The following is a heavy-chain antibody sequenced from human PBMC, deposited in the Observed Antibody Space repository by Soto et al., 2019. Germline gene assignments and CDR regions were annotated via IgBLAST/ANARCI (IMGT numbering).Heavy chain of an antibody. V-gene: IGHV1-18*01. Sequence: QVQLVQSGAEVKKPGASVKVSCKASGYTFTSYGISWVRQAPGQGLEWMGWISAYNGNTNYAQKLQGRVTMTTDTSTSTAYRELRSLRSDDTAVYYCARDLLAYCGGDCPDDAFDIWGQGTMVTVSS. CDR2: ISAYNGNT. CDR1: GYTFTSYG. D-gene: IGHD2-21*02. J-gene: IGHJ3*02. CDR3: ARDLLAYCGGDCPDDAFDI.